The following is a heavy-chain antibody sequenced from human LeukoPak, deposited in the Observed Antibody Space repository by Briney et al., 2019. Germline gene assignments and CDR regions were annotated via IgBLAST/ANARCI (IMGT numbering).Heavy chain of an antibody. V-gene: IGHV4-4*07. CDR3: ARGPRSADWYSIDY. Sequence: SETLSLTCAVSGGSISPYYWSWIRQPAGKGLEWIGRIYNNENTNYNASLKSRVTISVDTSKNQFSLRLSSVTAADTAVYYCARGPRSADWYSIDYWGQGTLVTVSS. J-gene: IGHJ4*02. CDR2: IYNNENT. D-gene: IGHD3-9*01. CDR1: GGSISPYY.